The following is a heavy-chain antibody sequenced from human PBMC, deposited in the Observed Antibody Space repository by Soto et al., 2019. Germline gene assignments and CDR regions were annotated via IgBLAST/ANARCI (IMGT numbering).Heavy chain of an antibody. D-gene: IGHD2-8*01. CDR3: ARGHSTDCSNGVCSFFYNHEMDV. J-gene: IGHJ6*02. CDR1: GYSFTDYH. V-gene: IGHV1-2*04. CDR2: INPKSGGT. Sequence: ASVKVSCKASGYSFTDYHIHWVRQAPGQGPEWLGRINPKSGGTSTAQKVQGWVTMTRDRSISTVYMELTRLRSDDTAVYFCARGHSTDCSNGVCSFFYNHEMDVWGQGTTVTVS.